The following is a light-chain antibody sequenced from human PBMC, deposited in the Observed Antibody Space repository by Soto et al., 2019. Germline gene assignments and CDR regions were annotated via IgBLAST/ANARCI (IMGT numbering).Light chain of an antibody. CDR1: SGHSSYA. V-gene: IGLV4-69*01. J-gene: IGLJ3*02. CDR3: QSWGGGVHWV. Sequence: QSVLTQSPSASASLGASVKLTCTLSSGHSSYAIAWHQQQPEKGPRYLMKLNSDGSHSKGDGIPDRFSGSSSGADRYLTISSLQSEDEGDYYCQSWGGGVHWVFGGGTKLTVL. CDR2: LNSDGSH.